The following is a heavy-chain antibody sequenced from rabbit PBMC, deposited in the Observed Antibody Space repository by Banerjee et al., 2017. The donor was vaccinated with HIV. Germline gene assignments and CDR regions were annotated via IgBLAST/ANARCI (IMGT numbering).Heavy chain of an antibody. J-gene: IGHJ4*01. Sequence: QEQLEESGGDLVKPEGSLTLTCTASGFSFSSSYWICWVRQAPGKGLEWITCIDVGSSGSIWYASWVNGRFTISKTSSTTVTLQMTSLTAADTASYFCARIDTNDYTYFNLWGPGTLVTVS. D-gene: IGHD6-1*01. CDR2: IDVGSSGSI. V-gene: IGHV1S45*01. CDR3: ARIDTNDYTYFNL. CDR1: GFSFSSSYW.